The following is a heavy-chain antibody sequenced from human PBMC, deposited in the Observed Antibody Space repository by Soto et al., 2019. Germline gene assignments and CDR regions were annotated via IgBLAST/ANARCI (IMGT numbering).Heavy chain of an antibody. D-gene: IGHD6-19*01. Sequence: QVQLVESGGGLVQPGRSRRLSCAASGLTFIMHAMHWVRQVPGKGLEWVAAISDDGSKKHYVDSVKGRFSISRDKSRNTVFLQMNSLRAEDTAVYFCAGERETSSWFLSGFEYWGQGTLVTVSS. V-gene: IGHV3-30-3*01. J-gene: IGHJ4*02. CDR2: ISDDGSKK. CDR1: GLTFIMHA. CDR3: AGERETSSWFLSGFEY.